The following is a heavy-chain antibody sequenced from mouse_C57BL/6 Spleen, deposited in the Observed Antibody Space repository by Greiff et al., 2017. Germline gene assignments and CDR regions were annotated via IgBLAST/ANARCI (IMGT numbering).Heavy chain of an antibody. CDR2: INPSTGGT. Sequence: EVQLVESGPELVKPGASVKISCKASGYSFTGYYMNWVKQSPEKSLEWIGEINPSTGGTTYNQKFKAKATLTVDKSSSTAYMQLKSLTSEDSAVYYCARYYGSSYDWYFDVWGTGTTVTVSS. V-gene: IGHV1-42*01. CDR3: ARYYGSSYDWYFDV. CDR1: GYSFTGYY. D-gene: IGHD1-1*01. J-gene: IGHJ1*03.